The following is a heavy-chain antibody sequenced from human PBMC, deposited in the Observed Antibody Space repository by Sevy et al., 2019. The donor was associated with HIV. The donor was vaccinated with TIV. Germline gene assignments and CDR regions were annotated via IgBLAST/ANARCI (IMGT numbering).Heavy chain of an antibody. Sequence: SGTLCLTCTVSGGSISSYYWSWIRQPPGRRLEWVGSIFYTGTTNYNPSLKSRITISVGTSKNQVSLKVTSVTAADTAVYYCARDGSGLIFDYWGQGTLVTVSS. CDR3: ARDGSGLIFDY. CDR2: IFYTGTT. CDR1: GGSISSYY. V-gene: IGHV4-59*01. D-gene: IGHD6-19*01. J-gene: IGHJ4*02.